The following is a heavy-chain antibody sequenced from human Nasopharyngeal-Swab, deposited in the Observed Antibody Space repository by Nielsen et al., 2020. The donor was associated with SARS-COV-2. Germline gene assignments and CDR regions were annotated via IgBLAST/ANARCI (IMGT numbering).Heavy chain of an antibody. Sequence: GESLKISCTASGFTFDGYTMHWVRHALGRGLEWVSLISWDGSSTYYRDSVKGRFTISRDNSKNSLYLQMNSLRTEDTAFYYCAKEYGSGSYRPFFASWGRGTLVTVSS. CDR1: GFTFDGYT. CDR3: AKEYGSGSYRPFFAS. J-gene: IGHJ4*02. D-gene: IGHD3-10*01. CDR2: ISWDGSST. V-gene: IGHV3-43*01.